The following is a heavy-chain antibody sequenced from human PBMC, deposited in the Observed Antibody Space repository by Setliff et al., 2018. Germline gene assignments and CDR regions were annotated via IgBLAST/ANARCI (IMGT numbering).Heavy chain of an antibody. CDR2: ISAYNGYI. Sequence: SVKVSCKASGYTFSNYGISWVRQAPGQGLEWMGWISAYNGYIIYAQKLQGRVTMTTDTSTSTAYMEVRSLRSDDTAVYYCARAPGTVVVPASRSAFDIWGQGTMVTVSS. CDR3: ARAPGTVVVPASRSAFDI. V-gene: IGHV1-18*01. J-gene: IGHJ3*02. CDR1: GYTFSNYG. D-gene: IGHD2-2*01.